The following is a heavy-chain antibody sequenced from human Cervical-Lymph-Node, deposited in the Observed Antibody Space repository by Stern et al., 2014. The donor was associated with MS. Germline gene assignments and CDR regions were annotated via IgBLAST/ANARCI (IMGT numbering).Heavy chain of an antibody. J-gene: IGHJ4*02. CDR2: IDWDDDK. CDR1: GFSLSTARMR. V-gene: IGHV2-70*04. D-gene: IGHD3-22*01. Sequence: QVTLKESGPALVRPTQTLTLTCTFSGFSLSTARMRVSWIRQPPGKALEWLAQIDWDDDKFYSPSLKTRLTISKDTSKNQVVLTMTNMDPVDTATYYCARASFYVSSGYYLYYFDYWGQGTLVAASS. CDR3: ARASFYVSSGYYLYYFDY.